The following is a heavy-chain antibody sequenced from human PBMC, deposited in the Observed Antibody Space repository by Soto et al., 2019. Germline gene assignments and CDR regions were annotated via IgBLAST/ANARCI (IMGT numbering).Heavy chain of an antibody. CDR2: INAGNGNT. V-gene: IGHV1-3*01. J-gene: IGHJ4*02. Sequence: APLKVSCKASGYTFTSYYMHWVRQAPGQRLEWMGWINAGNGNTKYSQKFQGRVTITRDTSASTAYMELSSLRSEDMAVYYCARSIVVVTALDYWGQGTLVTVSS. CDR3: ARSIVVVTALDY. CDR1: GYTFTSYY. D-gene: IGHD2-21*02.